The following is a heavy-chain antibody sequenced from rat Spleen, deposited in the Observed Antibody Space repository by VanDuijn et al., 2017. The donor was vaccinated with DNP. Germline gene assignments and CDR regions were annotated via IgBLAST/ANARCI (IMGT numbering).Heavy chain of an antibody. CDR1: GFTFSNYD. J-gene: IGHJ2*01. V-gene: IGHV5S13*01. CDR3: ARLGPHYFDY. Sequence: EVQLVESGGGLVQPGRSLKLSCAASGFTFSNYDMAWVRQAPTKGLEWVASIDTSGGYTYYRDSVKGRFIVSRDNAENTLYLQMDSLRSEDTATYHCARLGPHYFDYWGQGVMVTVSS. CDR2: IDTSGGYT. D-gene: IGHD4-1*01.